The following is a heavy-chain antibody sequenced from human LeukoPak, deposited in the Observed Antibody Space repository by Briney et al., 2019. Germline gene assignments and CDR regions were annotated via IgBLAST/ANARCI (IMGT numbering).Heavy chain of an antibody. CDR1: GGSISSYY. CDR2: IHYSGST. Sequence: PSETLSLTCTVSGGSISSYYWSWMRQSPGKELEWIGYIHYSGSTNYNPSLKSRVTISVDTSKNQFSLKLSSVTAADTAVYYCAGRWERRVGYXDXXGQGXXVTV. CDR3: AGRWERRVGYXDX. V-gene: IGHV4-59*01. J-gene: IGHJ4*02. D-gene: IGHD1-26*01.